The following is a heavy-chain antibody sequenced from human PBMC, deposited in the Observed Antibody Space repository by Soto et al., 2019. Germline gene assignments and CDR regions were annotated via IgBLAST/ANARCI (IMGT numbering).Heavy chain of an antibody. V-gene: IGHV1-2*04. D-gene: IGHD3-9*01. CDR1: GYTFTGYY. CDR3: ARGLGDYDILTGDNWFDP. Sequence: QVQLVQSGAEVKKPGASVKVSCKASGYTFTGYYMHWVRQAPGQGLEWMGWINPNSGGTNYAQKFQGWVTMTRDTSISTAYMELSRLRSDDTAVYYCARGLGDYDILTGDNWFDPWGQGTLVTVSS. J-gene: IGHJ5*02. CDR2: INPNSGGT.